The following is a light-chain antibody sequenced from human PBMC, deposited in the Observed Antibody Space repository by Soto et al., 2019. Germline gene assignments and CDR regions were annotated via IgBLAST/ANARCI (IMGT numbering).Light chain of an antibody. CDR2: DVT. CDR3: CSYAGSSTVV. CDR1: SSDIGTYEF. Sequence: QSALTQPPSASGSPGQSVTISCTGTSSDIGTYEFVSWYQQHPGKAPKLMIYDVTKRPSGVPDRFSGSKSGNTASLTVSGLQAEDEADYYCCSYAGSSTVVFGGGTQLTVL. V-gene: IGLV2-8*01. J-gene: IGLJ2*01.